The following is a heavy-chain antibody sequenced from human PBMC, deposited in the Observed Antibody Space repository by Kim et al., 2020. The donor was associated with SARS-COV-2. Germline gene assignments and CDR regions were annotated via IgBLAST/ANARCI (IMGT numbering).Heavy chain of an antibody. Sequence: SETLSLTCTVSGGSISSSSYYWGWIRQPPGKGLEWIGSIYYSGSTYYNPSLKSRVTISVDTSKNQFSLKLSSVTAADTAVYYCARDWGGGGYCSGGSCYSSYYYYGMDVWGQGTTVTVSS. D-gene: IGHD2-15*01. CDR1: GGSISSSSYY. V-gene: IGHV4-39*07. CDR2: IYYSGST. CDR3: ARDWGGGGYCSGGSCYSSYYYYGMDV. J-gene: IGHJ6*02.